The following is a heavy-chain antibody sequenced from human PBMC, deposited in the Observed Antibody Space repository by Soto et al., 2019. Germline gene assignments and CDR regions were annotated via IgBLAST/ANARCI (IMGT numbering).Heavy chain of an antibody. D-gene: IGHD3-22*01. J-gene: IGHJ4*02. V-gene: IGHV3-74*01. CDR2: INSDGSYT. CDR3: TRELEAMIPTAY. CDR1: GFTVSGYW. Sequence: EVQLVESGGGLVQPGGSLRLSCAASGFTVSGYWMHWVRQAPGKGLTWVSRINSDGSYTSSANSVKGRFTISKDNARNTLYLQRNSLRIEDTAVYYCTRELEAMIPTAYWGQGTSVTVSS.